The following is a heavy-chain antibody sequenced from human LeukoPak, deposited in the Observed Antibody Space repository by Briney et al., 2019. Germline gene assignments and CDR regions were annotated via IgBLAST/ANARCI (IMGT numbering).Heavy chain of an antibody. J-gene: IGHJ4*02. CDR3: ASRRVCSGGSCYMPFDY. CDR1: GGSFNNYS. V-gene: IGHV1-69*02. D-gene: IGHD2-15*01. Sequence: ASVQVSCKASGGSFNNYSIGWVRQAPGQGLQWMGRIVPMLGIVNYAQKFQGRVTITADRSTSTAYMEVRSLSSEDTAVYYCASRRVCSGGSCYMPFDYWGQGTLVTVSS. CDR2: IVPMLGIV.